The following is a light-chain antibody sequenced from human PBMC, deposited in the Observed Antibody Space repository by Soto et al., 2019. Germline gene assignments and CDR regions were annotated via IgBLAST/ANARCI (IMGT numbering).Light chain of an antibody. V-gene: IGKV1-27*01. J-gene: IGKJ3*01. CDR3: QKYSSAPFT. Sequence: DIQMTQSPSSLSASVGDRVTITCRASQGITNYVAWYQQKPGTVPKLLIYAASTLQSGVPSRFSGSGVGTDFTLTIRSLQPEDVATYYCQKYSSAPFTFGPGTKVDIK. CDR1: QGITNY. CDR2: AAS.